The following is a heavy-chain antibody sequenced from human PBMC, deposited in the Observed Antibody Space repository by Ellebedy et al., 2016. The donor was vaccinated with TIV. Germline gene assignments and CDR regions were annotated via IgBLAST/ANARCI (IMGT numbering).Heavy chain of an antibody. Sequence: PGGSLRLSCAAFGFTFSSYSINWVRQAPGKGLKWVSYISSSSSTIYYADSVKGRFTISRDNAKNSLYLQMNSLRAEDTAVYYCVTDGPLGEVRHWGQGTLVTVSS. CDR1: GFTFSSYS. J-gene: IGHJ1*01. CDR3: VTDGPLGEVRH. CDR2: ISSSSSTI. V-gene: IGHV3-48*04.